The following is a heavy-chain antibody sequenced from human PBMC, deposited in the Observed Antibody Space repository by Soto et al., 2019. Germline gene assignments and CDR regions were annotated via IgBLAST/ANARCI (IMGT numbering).Heavy chain of an antibody. Sequence: PGGSLRLSCAASGFTFSSYSMNWVRQAPGKGLEWVSSISSSSSYIYYADSVKGRFTISRDNAKNSLYLQMNSLRADDTAVYYCARGDSGGLWFDPWGQGTLVTVSS. CDR1: GFTFSSYS. CDR2: ISSSSSYI. CDR3: ARGDSGGLWFDP. J-gene: IGHJ5*02. D-gene: IGHD1-26*01. V-gene: IGHV3-21*04.